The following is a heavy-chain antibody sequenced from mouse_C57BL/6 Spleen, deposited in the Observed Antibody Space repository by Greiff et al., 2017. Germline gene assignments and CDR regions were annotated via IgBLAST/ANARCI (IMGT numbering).Heavy chain of an antibody. CDR2: IDPSDSYT. V-gene: IGHV1-69*01. J-gene: IGHJ2*01. CDR1: GYTFTSYW. D-gene: IGHD1-1*02. CDR3: ASGRRGGY. Sequence: QVQLQQPGAELVMPGASVKLSCKASGYTFTSYWMHWVKQRPGQGLEWIGEIDPSDSYTNYNQKFKGKSTLTVDKSSSTAYMQLSSLTSEDSAVYYCASGRRGGYWGQGTTLTVSS.